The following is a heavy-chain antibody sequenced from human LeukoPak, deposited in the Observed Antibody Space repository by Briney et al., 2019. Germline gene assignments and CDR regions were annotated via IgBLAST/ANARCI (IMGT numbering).Heavy chain of an antibody. CDR3: AKSGDFGVDYYYYYGLDV. CDR2: IYSGNNT. CDR1: GFTVSIPY. V-gene: IGHV3-66*02. J-gene: IGHJ6*02. Sequence: GGSLRLSCAASGFTVSIPYMNWVRQAPGKGLEWVSVIYSGNNTCYADSVKGRSTIFRDKSKNTLYLQMNSLRPEDTAVYYCAKSGDFGVDYYYYYGLDVWGHGTTVTVTS. D-gene: IGHD3-3*01.